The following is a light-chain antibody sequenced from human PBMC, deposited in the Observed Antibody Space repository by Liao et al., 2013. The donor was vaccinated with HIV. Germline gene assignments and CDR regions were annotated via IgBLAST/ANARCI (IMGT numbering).Light chain of an antibody. CDR1: NIGGKS. Sequence: SYVLTQPRSVTVAPGKTARITCGGNNIGGKSVHWYQQKPGQAPVLVIYYDSDRPSGIPERFSGSNSGNTATLTISGTQSMDEADYYCQVWDNSTVVIFGGGTKLTVL. J-gene: IGLJ2*01. V-gene: IGLV3-21*01. CDR2: YDS. CDR3: QVWDNSTVVI.